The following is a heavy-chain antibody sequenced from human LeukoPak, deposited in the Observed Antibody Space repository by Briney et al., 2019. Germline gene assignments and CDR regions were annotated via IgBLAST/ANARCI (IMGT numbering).Heavy chain of an antibody. J-gene: IGHJ4*02. CDR2: INPNSGGT. CDR3: ARGHSLAYYDFWSGYYTGRYFDD. Sequence: GSVKVSCKASGYTFTSYDINWVRQAPGQGLEWMGWINPNSGGTNYAQKFQGRVTMTRDTSISTAYMELSRLRSDDTAVYYCARGHSLAYYDFWSGYYTGRYFDDWGQGTLVTVSS. V-gene: IGHV1-2*02. CDR1: GYTFTSYD. D-gene: IGHD3-3*01.